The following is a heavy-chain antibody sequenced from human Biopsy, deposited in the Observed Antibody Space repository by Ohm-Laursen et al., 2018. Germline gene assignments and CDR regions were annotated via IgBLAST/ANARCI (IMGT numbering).Heavy chain of an antibody. D-gene: IGHD3-10*01. CDR1: GGYISHYY. CDR2: IYITGET. Sequence: GTLSLTCIVSGGYISHYYWTWIRQPAGQGLEWIGRIYITGETDYNPSPKSRVTMSVDSSKKQFSLKLKSVTAADTAMYYCARAPPLIRGVVESWFDPWGQGILVTVSS. CDR3: ARAPPLIRGVVESWFDP. V-gene: IGHV4-4*07. J-gene: IGHJ5*02.